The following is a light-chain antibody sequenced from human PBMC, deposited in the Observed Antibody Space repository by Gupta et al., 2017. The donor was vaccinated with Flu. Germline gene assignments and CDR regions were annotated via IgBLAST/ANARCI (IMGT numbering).Light chain of an antibody. V-gene: IGLV3-19*01. CDR2: GRN. J-gene: IGLJ1*01. Sequence: SSELTQDPAVSVALGQTVRITCKGDSLRSYFASWHQQKPGQAPVLVMYGRNNRPSGIPDRFSGSNSGNTASLTITAAQAEDEADYYCNSRDSSGNHPFGTGTKVTVL. CDR3: NSRDSSGNHP. CDR1: SLRSYF.